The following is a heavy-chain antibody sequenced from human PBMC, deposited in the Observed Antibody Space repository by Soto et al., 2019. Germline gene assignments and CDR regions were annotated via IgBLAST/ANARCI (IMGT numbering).Heavy chain of an antibody. J-gene: IGHJ4*02. CDR2: IIPIFGTA. CDR3: ARDRGDGYIYGGFDY. CDR1: GGTFSSYA. Sequence: SVKVSCKASGGTFSSYAISWVRQAPGQGLEWMGGIIPIFGTANYAQKFQGRVTITADESTSTAYMELSSLRSEDTAVYYCARDRGDGYIYGGFDYWGQGTLVTVSS. D-gene: IGHD2-21*01. V-gene: IGHV1-69*13.